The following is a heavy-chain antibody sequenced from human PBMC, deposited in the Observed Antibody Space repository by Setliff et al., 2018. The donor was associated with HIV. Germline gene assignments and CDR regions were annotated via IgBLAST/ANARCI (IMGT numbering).Heavy chain of an antibody. CDR2: IGYNGDT. D-gene: IGHD2-15*01. J-gene: IGHJ3*02. CDR1: GGSINSYY. CDR3: ARWGASGGRPDWHAFDM. Sequence: AETLSLTCTVSGGSINSYYWNWIRQSPGKGLEWIGYIGYNGDTSYNPSLNSRVTLSVDRSKNQFSLKLSSVSAADTAVYFCARWGASGGRPDWHAFDMWGQGTMVTVSS. V-gene: IGHV4-59*01.